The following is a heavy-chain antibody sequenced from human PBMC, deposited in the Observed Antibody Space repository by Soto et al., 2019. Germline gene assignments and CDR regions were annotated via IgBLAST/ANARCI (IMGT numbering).Heavy chain of an antibody. J-gene: IGHJ4*02. CDR2: IYWDDDK. CDR3: AQLTRTWLHSDY. V-gene: IGHV2-5*02. CDR1: GFSLSTSGVA. D-gene: IGHD5-12*01. Sequence: QITLKESGPPLVKPTQTLTLTCTFSGFSLSTSGVAVGWIRQPPGKALEWLAFIYWDDDKRYSPSLKSRLTITKDTSKNQVVLTMTNMDPVDTATYYCAQLTRTWLHSDYWGQGTLVTVSS.